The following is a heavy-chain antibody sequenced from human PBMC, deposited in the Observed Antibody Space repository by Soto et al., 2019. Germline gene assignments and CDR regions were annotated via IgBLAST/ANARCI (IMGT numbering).Heavy chain of an antibody. CDR1: GYTFTSYD. CDR2: MNPNSGNT. D-gene: IGHD2-2*01. Sequence: QVQLVQSGAEVKKPGSSVKVSCKASGYTFTSYDINWVRQASGQGLEWMRWMNPNSGNTGFAQKFRGGVTMARDTSVNTACMERTRLTSEDTAVYYCVRDDIVLVPPSRQFDPWGQGTRVTVSP. V-gene: IGHV1-8*01. CDR3: VRDDIVLVPPSRQFDP. J-gene: IGHJ5*02.